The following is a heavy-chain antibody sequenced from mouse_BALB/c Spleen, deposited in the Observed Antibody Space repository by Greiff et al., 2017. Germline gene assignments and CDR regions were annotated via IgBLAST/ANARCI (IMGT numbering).Heavy chain of an antibody. CDR2: INPDSSTI. J-gene: IGHJ4*01. CDR1: GFDFSRYW. D-gene: IGHD1-1*01. CDR3: ARQVSYYGSSYVAMDY. V-gene: IGHV4-1*02. Sequence: DVKLQESGGGLVQPGGSLKLSCAASGFDFSRYWMSWVRQAPGKGLEWIGEINPDSSTINYTPSLKDKFIISRDNAKNTLYLQMSKVRSEDTALYYCARQVSYYGSSYVAMDYWGQGTSVTVSS.